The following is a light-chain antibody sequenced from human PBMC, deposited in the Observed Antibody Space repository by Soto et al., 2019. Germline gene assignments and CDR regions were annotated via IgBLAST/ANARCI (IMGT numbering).Light chain of an antibody. CDR2: AAS. V-gene: IGKV1-39*01. J-gene: IGKJ1*01. CDR3: QQNYSTKWT. CDR1: QSISSY. Sequence: DIQMTQSPSSLSASVGDRATITCRASQSISSYLNWYQQKPGKAPKLLIYAASSLQSGVPSRFSGSGSGTDFTLTISSLQPEEFATYYCQQNYSTKWTFGPGTKVDIK.